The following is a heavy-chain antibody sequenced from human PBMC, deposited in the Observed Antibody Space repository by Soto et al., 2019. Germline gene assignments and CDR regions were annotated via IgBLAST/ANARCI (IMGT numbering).Heavy chain of an antibody. J-gene: IGHJ6*02. CDR3: AREYTAWPIDYGLEV. D-gene: IGHD2-2*02. Sequence: VGSLRLSCVCSVFTFSTYSINCVRHAPGKGLEWVSSISSRSDIYYADSVKGRFTISRDNAKNSVSLQMNSLRAEDTAVYYCAREYTAWPIDYGLEVWGQGTTVTVSS. CDR1: VFTFSTYS. CDR2: ISSRSDI. V-gene: IGHV3-21*01.